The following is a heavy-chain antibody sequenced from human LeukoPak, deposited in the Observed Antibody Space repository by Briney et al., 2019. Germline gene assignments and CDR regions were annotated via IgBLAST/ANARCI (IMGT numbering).Heavy chain of an antibody. CDR3: AKDGQADPFDY. D-gene: IGHD6-19*01. V-gene: IGHV3-33*06. Sequence: SLRLSCAASGFTFSSYGMHWVRQAPGKGLEWVAVIWYDGSNKYYADSVKGRFTISRDNSKNTLYLQMNSLRAEDTAVYYCAKDGQADPFDYWGQGTLVTVSS. J-gene: IGHJ4*02. CDR1: GFTFSSYG. CDR2: IWYDGSNK.